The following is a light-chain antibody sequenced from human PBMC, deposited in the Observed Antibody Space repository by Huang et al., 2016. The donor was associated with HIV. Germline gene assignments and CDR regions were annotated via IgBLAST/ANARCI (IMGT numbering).Light chain of an antibody. CDR2: GAS. CDR3: QQYNNWPYT. Sequence: DTVMTQIPATLSVSPGARATLSCRASQSVGRKLAWFHQKPGQAPRLLIHGASTRATGIPARFSGSGSGTEFTLTISSLQSEDFAVYYCQQYNNWPYTFGQGTKLEIK. V-gene: IGKV3-15*01. CDR1: QSVGRK. J-gene: IGKJ2*01.